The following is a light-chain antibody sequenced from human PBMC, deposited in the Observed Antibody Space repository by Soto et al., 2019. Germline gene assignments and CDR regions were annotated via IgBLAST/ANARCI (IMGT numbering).Light chain of an antibody. CDR2: STN. J-gene: IGLJ1*01. V-gene: IGLV1-44*01. Sequence: QSVLTQPPSASGTPGQRVTISCSGSSSNIGRNSVNWYQQLPGTAPKLLIYSTNQRPSGVPARFAGSKSGTSASLAISGLQSEDEADYYCAVWDDSLSGYVFGTGTQLTVL. CDR3: AVWDDSLSGYV. CDR1: SSNIGRNS.